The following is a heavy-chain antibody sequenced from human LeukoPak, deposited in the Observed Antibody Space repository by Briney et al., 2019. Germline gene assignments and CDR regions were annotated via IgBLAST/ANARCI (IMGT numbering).Heavy chain of an antibody. Sequence: GGSLRLSCAASGFTFSSYDMHWVRQPTGKALEWVSGIGTAGDTYYPGSVKGRFTISRENGKSSLYLGMNSLRAGDTAVYYCARKSSIYGFDYWGQGTPVTVSS. CDR3: ARKSSIYGFDY. CDR1: GFTFSSYD. D-gene: IGHD4-17*01. CDR2: IGTAGDT. V-gene: IGHV3-13*04. J-gene: IGHJ4*02.